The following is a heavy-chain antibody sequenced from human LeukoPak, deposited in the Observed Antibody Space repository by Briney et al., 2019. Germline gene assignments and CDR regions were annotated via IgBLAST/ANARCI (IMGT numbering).Heavy chain of an antibody. J-gene: IGHJ4*02. CDR3: ACSVMTTVVAFDY. Sequence: TGGSLRLSCAASGFTFSSYSMNWVRQAPGKGLEWVSYISSSSTIYYADSVKGRLTISRDNAKNSLYLQMNSLRAEDTAVYYCACSVMTTVVAFDYWGQGTLVTVSS. CDR2: ISSSSTI. V-gene: IGHV3-48*01. CDR1: GFTFSSYS. D-gene: IGHD4-23*01.